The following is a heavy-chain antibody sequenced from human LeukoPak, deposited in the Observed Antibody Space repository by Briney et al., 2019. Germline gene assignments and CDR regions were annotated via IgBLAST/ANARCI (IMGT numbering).Heavy chain of an antibody. CDR2: INPNSGGT. CDR3: ARDLHYYDSSGYYYVQTGDY. V-gene: IGHV1-2*06. CDR1: GYTFTGYY. D-gene: IGHD3-22*01. J-gene: IGHJ4*02. Sequence: ASVKVSCKASGYTFTGYYMHWVRQAPGQGLGWMGRINPNSGGTNYAQKFQGRVTMTRDTSISTAYMELSRLRSDDTAVYYCARDLHYYDSSGYYYVQTGDYWGQGTLVTVSS.